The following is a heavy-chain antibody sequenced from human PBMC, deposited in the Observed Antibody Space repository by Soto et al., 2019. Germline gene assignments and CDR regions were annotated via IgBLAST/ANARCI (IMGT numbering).Heavy chain of an antibody. CDR1: GFTVSTSR. CDR2: IYSGGNT. Sequence: DVQVVESGGGLVLPGGSLRLSCAASGFTVSTSRMSWFRQAPGKGLEWVSVIYSGGNTYYADSVKGRFTISRDNSQNTRYIQMNSLSAEDTAVYYCARERRGDGNAELWGQGNLVTVSS. D-gene: IGHD1-7*01. J-gene: IGHJ4*02. CDR3: ARERRGDGNAEL. V-gene: IGHV3-66*01.